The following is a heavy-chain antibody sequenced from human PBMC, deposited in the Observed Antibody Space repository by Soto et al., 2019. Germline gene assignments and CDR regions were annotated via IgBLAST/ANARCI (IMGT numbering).Heavy chain of an antibody. V-gene: IGHV4-59*01. CDR2: IYYSGST. CDR1: GGYSSSYY. CDR3: ARGRIAAAGLYYFDY. D-gene: IGHD6-13*01. J-gene: IGHJ4*02. Sequence: SETQSLTSSVPGGYSSSYYGSWIRQPPGKGLEWIGYIYYSGSTNYNPSLKSRVTISVDTSKNQFSLKLSSVTAADTAVYYCARGRIAAAGLYYFDYWGQGTLVTVSS.